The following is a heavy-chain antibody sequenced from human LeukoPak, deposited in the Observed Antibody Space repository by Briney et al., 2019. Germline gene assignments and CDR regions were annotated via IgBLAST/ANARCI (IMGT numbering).Heavy chain of an antibody. D-gene: IGHD6-13*01. CDR1: GGSISISSYY. CDR2: IYYSGST. CDR3: ARLGGAAAAGIIDY. J-gene: IGHJ4*02. V-gene: IGHV4-39*01. Sequence: SETLSLTCTVSGGSISISSYYWGWIRQPPGKGLEWIGSIYYSGSTYYNPSLESRVTIPVDTSKNQFSLKVSSVTAADTAVYYCARLGGAAAAGIIDYWGQGTLVTVSS.